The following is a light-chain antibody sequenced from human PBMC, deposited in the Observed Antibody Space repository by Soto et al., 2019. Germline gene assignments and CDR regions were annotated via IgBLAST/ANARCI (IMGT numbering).Light chain of an antibody. CDR1: SSNIGSNT. V-gene: IGLV1-44*01. CDR3: AAWDDGLYV. CDR2: SNN. J-gene: IGLJ1*01. Sequence: QSVLTQPPSASGTLGQRITISCSGSSSNIGSNTVNWNQQLPGTAPKLLIYSNNQRPSGVPDRFSGSKSGTSASLAISGLQSEDEAAYYCAAWDDGLYVFGTGTKVTVL.